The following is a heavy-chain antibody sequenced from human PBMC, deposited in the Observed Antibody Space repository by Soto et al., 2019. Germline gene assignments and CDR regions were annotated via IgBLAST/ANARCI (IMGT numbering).Heavy chain of an antibody. J-gene: IGHJ4*02. CDR3: AKDRRAGGNSAFYFDF. D-gene: IGHD3-16*01. V-gene: IGHV3-23*01. CDR1: GFKFSNYG. Sequence: GGSLRLSCAASGFKFSNYGMSWVRQAPGRGLEWVSLISATGGGTYYADSVKGRFTISRDNPHNTLYLQVHSLTAEDTAVYYCAKDRRAGGNSAFYFDFWGQGA. CDR2: ISATGGGT.